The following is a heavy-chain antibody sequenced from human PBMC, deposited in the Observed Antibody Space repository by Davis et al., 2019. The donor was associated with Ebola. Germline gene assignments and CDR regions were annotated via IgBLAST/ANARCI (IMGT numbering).Heavy chain of an antibody. D-gene: IGHD2-15*01. CDR1: GGSISSYY. CDR2: IYYSGST. CDR3: ARQGGVVVVAATPRYYYGMDV. V-gene: IGHV4-59*08. J-gene: IGHJ6*02. Sequence: SETLSLTCTVSGGSISSYYWSWIRQPPGKGLEWIGYIYYSGSTNYNPSLKSRVTISVDTSKNQFSLKLSSVTAADTAVYYCARQGGVVVVAATPRYYYGMDVWGQGTTVTVSS.